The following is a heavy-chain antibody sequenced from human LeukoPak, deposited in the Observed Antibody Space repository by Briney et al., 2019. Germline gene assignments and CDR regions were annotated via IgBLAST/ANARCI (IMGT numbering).Heavy chain of an antibody. Sequence: SQTLSLTCTVSGGSISSYDGSWIRQPAGKGLEWMGYIYYSGSTNYNPSRKSRVTISVDTSKNQFSLKLSSVTAADTAVYYCARLRPYDRSGSYATYYFDFWGQGTLVTVSS. CDR3: ARLRPYDRSGSYATYYFDF. CDR1: GGSISSYD. V-gene: IGHV4-59*01. D-gene: IGHD3-22*01. CDR2: IYYSGST. J-gene: IGHJ4*02.